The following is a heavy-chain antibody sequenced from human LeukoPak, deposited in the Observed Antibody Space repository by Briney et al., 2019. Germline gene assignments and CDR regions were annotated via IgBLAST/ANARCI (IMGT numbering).Heavy chain of an antibody. D-gene: IGHD5-12*01. CDR1: GFTFSTHA. CDR3: AAVATTSWAFDI. CDR2: MSYDGNNK. Sequence: GGSLRLSCAASGFTFSTHAIHWVRQAPGKGLEWVAVMSYDGNNKYYADSVKGRFTISRDNSKNTLYLLMNSLITEDTAVYYCAAVATTSWAFDIWGQGTMVTVSS. V-gene: IGHV3-30-3*01. J-gene: IGHJ3*02.